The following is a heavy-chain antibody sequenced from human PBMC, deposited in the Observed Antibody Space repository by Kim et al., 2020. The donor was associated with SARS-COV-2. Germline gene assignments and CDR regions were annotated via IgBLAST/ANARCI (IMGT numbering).Heavy chain of an antibody. CDR1: GFSFDGYV. D-gene: IGHD3-22*01. CDR2: IRSKIYGATP. CDR3: TRMTYFYERSGPRLDAFGI. Sequence: GGSLRLSCTSSGFSFDGYVMTWVRQAPGKGLEWVGFIRSKIYGATPEYAATWGGRFTMASDDSKGIAYLQRNSLKTEDTAIYYCTRMTYFYERSGPRLDAFGIWGQGTMVTVPS. J-gene: IGHJ3*02. V-gene: IGHV3-49*04.